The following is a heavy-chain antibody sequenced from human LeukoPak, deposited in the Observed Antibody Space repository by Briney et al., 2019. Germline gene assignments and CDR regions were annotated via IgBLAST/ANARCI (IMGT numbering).Heavy chain of an antibody. V-gene: IGHV4-34*01. D-gene: IGHD3-10*01. CDR2: INHSRST. J-gene: IGHJ6*03. CDR3: ARGRTITMVRGVRRRYYYMDV. CDR1: GGSFSSYY. Sequence: PSETLSLTCAVYGGSFSSYYWSWIRQPPGKGLEWMGGINHSRSTNYNPPLKSRVTISVDTSKTQSSLRLSSVTAADTAVYYCARGRTITMVRGVRRRYYYMDVWGKGTTVTVSS.